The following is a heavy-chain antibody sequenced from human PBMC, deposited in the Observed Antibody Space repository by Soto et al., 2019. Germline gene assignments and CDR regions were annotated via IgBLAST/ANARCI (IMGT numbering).Heavy chain of an antibody. V-gene: IGHV3-23*01. D-gene: IGHD2-21*01. J-gene: IGHJ4*02. Sequence: EVQLLESGGGLVQPGGSLRLSCADSGFSFRTYGMTWVRQAPGKGLEGVAHIGLSNSDTYYADSVKGRFTISRDNSKNMVSLQMNSLRDADTAVYYCVKGGAYCYNDCTRSYWGRGTLVTVSS. CDR3: VKGGAYCYNDCTRSY. CDR1: GFSFRTYG. CDR2: IGLSNSDT.